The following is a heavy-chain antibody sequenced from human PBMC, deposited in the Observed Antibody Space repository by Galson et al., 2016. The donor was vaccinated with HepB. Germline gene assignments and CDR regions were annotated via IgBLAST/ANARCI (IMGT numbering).Heavy chain of an antibody. CDR1: GFTVSTYN. CDR2: TSSSSGVT. V-gene: IGHV3-48*02. CDR3: ASPGGWFRN. D-gene: IGHD6-19*01. J-gene: IGHJ4*02. Sequence: SLRLSCAVSGFTVSTYNMHWVRQAPGKGPDWIAFTSSSSGVTFYADSVKGRFTISRDNANNSLYLQMNSLRDEDTAVYYCASPGGWFRNWGQGTLVTVSS.